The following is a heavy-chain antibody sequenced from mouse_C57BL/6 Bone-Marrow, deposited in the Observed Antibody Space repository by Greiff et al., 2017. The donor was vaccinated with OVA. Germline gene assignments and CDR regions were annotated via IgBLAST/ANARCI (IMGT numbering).Heavy chain of an antibody. J-gene: IGHJ1*03. V-gene: IGHV2-2*01. Sequence: VQGVESGPGLVQPSQSLSITCTVSGFSLTSYGVHWVRQSPGKGLEWLGVIWSGGSTDYNAAFISRLSISKDNSKSQVFFNMNSLQADDTAIYYCASLYYDYDEYFDVWGTGTTVTVSS. CDR2: IWSGGST. CDR3: ASLYYDYDEYFDV. D-gene: IGHD2-4*01. CDR1: GFSLTSYG.